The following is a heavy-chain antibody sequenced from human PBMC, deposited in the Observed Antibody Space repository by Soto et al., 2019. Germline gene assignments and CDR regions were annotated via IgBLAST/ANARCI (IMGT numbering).Heavy chain of an antibody. D-gene: IGHD6-19*01. V-gene: IGHV4-39*01. J-gene: IGHJ6*02. CDR1: GGSISSSSYY. CDR2: IYYSGST. CDR3: ARPLRSDSSGWTYYYYGMDV. Sequence: LSETLSLTCTVSGGSISSSSYYWGWIRQPPGKGLEWIGSIYYSGSTYYNPSLKSRVTISVDTSKNQFSLKLSSVTAADTAVYYCARPLRSDSSGWTYYYYGMDVWGQGTTVTVSS.